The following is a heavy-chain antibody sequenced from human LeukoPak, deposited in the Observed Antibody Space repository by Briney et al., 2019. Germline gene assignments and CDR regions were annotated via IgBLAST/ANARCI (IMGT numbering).Heavy chain of an antibody. CDR3: ARHGGNSDYDY. V-gene: IGHV4-59*04. J-gene: IGHJ4*02. CDR2: IYHSGAT. D-gene: IGHD4-23*01. Sequence: SETLSLTCTVSGGSISSYYWSWIRQPPGKGLEWIGEIYHSGATNYNPSLKSRVTMLLDKSKNQFSLKLNSVTAADTAVYYCARHGGNSDYDYWGQGTLVTVSA. CDR1: GGSISSYY.